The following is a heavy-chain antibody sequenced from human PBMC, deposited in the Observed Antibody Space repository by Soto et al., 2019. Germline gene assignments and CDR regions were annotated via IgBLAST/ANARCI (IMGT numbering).Heavy chain of an antibody. CDR2: ISCDGSEE. CDR1: GFTFSSFA. Sequence: QVQLVESGGGVVQPGKSLRLSCAASGFTFSSFAMHWVRQAPGRGLEWVTLISCDGSEEYYADSVKGRFTISRADSQNTVHLQINSLRAEDTAVYYCSREDVKGLGHHYYYGMDLWGKGTKVTVSS. V-gene: IGHV3-30-3*01. D-gene: IGHD3-16*01. J-gene: IGHJ6*04. CDR3: SREDVKGLGHHYYYGMDL.